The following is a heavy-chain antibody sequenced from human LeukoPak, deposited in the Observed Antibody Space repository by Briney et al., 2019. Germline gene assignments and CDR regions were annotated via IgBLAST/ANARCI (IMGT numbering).Heavy chain of an antibody. V-gene: IGHV4-34*01. J-gene: IGHJ4*02. D-gene: IGHD5-24*01. CDR1: GGSFSGFH. CDR2: INHSGST. CDR3: ARGRDDYDFAY. Sequence: SETLSLTCAVYGGSFSGFHWTWIRQPPGKGLEWIGEINHSGSTNYNPSLRSRVTISVDTSKNQFSLKLFSVTAADTAVYYCARGRDDYDFAYWGQGTLVTVSS.